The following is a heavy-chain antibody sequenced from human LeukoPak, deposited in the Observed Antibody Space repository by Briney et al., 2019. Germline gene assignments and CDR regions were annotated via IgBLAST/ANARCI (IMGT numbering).Heavy chain of an antibody. J-gene: IGHJ4*02. CDR2: IYYSGST. D-gene: IGHD3-9*01. CDR1: GGSISRYY. V-gene: IGHV4-59*01. Sequence: TPSETLSLTCAVSGGSISRYYWSWIRQPPGKGLEWIGYIYYSGSTNYNPSLKSRVTISVDTSKNQFSLKLSSVTAADTAVYYCARGARSYYDILWPFFDYWGQGTLVTVSS. CDR3: ARGARSYYDILWPFFDY.